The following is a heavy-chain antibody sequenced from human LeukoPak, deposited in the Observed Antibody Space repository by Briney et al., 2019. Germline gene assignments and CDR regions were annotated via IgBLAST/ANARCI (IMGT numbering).Heavy chain of an antibody. CDR3: WEWGFGVVNHYMDV. D-gene: IGHD3-3*01. V-gene: IGHV1-2*02. Sequence: PRASVKVSCKASGYTFTGYYMHWVRQAPGQGREWMGWINPNSGGTNYAQKFQGRVTMTRDTSISTAYMELSRLRSDDTAVYYCWEWGFGVVNHYMDVWGKGTTVTVSS. J-gene: IGHJ6*03. CDR1: GYTFTGYY. CDR2: INPNSGGT.